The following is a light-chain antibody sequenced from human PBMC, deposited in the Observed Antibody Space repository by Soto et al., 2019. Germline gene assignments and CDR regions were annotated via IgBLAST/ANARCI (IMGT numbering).Light chain of an antibody. CDR1: SGHNTYS. CDR3: QTWATGIQV. CDR2: LKSDGSH. V-gene: IGLV4-69*01. Sequence: QPVLIQSPSASASLGASVKLTCTLSSGHNTYSIAWHQQQPEKGPRFLMKLKSDGSHNRGDGIPDRFSGSSSGAERYLTISSLQSEDEADYYCQTWATGIQVFGGGTQLTVL. J-gene: IGLJ2*01.